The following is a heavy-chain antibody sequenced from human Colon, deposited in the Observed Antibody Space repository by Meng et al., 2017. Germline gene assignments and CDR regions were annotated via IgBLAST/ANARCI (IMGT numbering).Heavy chain of an antibody. J-gene: IGHJ4*01. V-gene: IGHV4-59*01. D-gene: IGHD2-2*01. CDR3: ARVRYCSSTSCLYYFAY. CDR2: IYYTGGT. CDR1: GGSLSSFY. Sequence: SETLSLTCTVSGGSLSSFYWTWIRQPPGQGLESLGYIYYTGGTYYSPSLKSRVTLSVDRSRNQFYLNLTSVTAADTAVYYCARVRYCSSTSCLYYFAYWGQG.